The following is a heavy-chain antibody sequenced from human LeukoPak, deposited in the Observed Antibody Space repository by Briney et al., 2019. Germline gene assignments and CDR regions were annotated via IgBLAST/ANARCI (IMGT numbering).Heavy chain of an antibody. CDR2: INSNWGTT. D-gene: IGHD3-10*01. CDR1: GFTFTSYA. J-gene: IGHJ4*02. CDR3: ARDSPDGSGTYYNDSPDY. V-gene: IGHV3-64D*06. Sequence: GGSLRLSCSASGFTFTSYAMHWVRQAPGKGLEFVSGINSNWGTTDYADSVKGRFTISRDNSKNTLYLQMSSLRADDTAIYYCARDSPDGSGTYYNDSPDYWGQGTLVTVSS.